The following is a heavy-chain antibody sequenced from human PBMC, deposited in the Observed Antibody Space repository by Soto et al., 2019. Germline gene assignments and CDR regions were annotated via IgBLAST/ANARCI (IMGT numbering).Heavy chain of an antibody. CDR2: TYYRSNWYT. Sequence: SQTLSLTCAISGDSVSSTSTAWSWIRQSPSRGLEWLGRTYYRSNWYTDYAVSVKSRITISPDTSKNQFSLQLNSVTPEDTAVYYCARGSYYSGWVWGQGALVTVSS. D-gene: IGHD6-19*01. V-gene: IGHV6-1*01. CDR3: ARGSYYSGWV. J-gene: IGHJ4*02. CDR1: GDSVSSTSTA.